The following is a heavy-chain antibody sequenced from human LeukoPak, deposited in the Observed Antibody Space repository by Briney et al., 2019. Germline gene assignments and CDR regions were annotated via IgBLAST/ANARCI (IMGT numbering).Heavy chain of an antibody. CDR3: ARDGYGLDTPMVSTNFDQ. CDR1: GFTFSDYY. V-gene: IGHV3-11*06. CDR2: ISSSSSYT. J-gene: IGHJ4*02. D-gene: IGHD5-18*01. Sequence: PGGSLRLSCAASGFTFSDYYMSWIRQAPGKGLEWVSYISSSSSYTNYADSVKGRFTISRDNAKNSLYLQMNSLRAEDTAVYYCARDGYGLDTPMVSTNFDQWGQGTLVTVSS.